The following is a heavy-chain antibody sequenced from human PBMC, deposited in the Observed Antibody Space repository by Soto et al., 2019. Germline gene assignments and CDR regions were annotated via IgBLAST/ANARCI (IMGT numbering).Heavy chain of an antibody. Sequence: EVQLVESGGGLVKPGGSLRLSCAASGFTFDSYSMNWVRQAPGKGLEWVSSISSSSNYIYYADSVKGRFTISRDNAKNALYLQMNSLLAEDTAVYYCTRDGVAAAGDWGQGTLVTVSS. CDR2: ISSSSNYI. D-gene: IGHD6-13*01. CDR3: TRDGVAAAGD. CDR1: GFTFDSYS. J-gene: IGHJ4*02. V-gene: IGHV3-21*01.